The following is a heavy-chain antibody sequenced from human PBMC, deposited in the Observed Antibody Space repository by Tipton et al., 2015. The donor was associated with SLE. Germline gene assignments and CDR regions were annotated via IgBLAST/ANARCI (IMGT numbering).Heavy chain of an antibody. CDR2: IYYSGST. D-gene: IGHD1-26*01. Sequence: TLSLTCTVSGGSMSSHYWSWIRQPPGKGLEWIGSIYYSGSTYYNPSLKSRVTISVGTSKNQFSLKLSSVTAADTAVYYCARGQEGSGCLDYWGQGTLVTVSS. CDR3: ARGQEGSGCLDY. CDR1: GGSMSSHY. V-gene: IGHV4-59*11. J-gene: IGHJ4*02.